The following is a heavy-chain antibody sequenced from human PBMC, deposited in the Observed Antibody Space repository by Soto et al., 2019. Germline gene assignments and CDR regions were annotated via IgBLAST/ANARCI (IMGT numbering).Heavy chain of an antibody. CDR2: IIPIFGTA. D-gene: IGHD3-10*01. CDR3: ARVTGLYYGSGSYSPLYYFDY. CDR1: GGTFSSYA. J-gene: IGHJ4*02. Sequence: SVKVSCKASGGTFSSYAISWVRQAPGQGLEWMGGIIPIFGTANYAQKFQGRVTITADKSTSTAYMELSSLRSEDTAVYYCARVTGLYYGSGSYSPLYYFDYWGQGTLVTVSS. V-gene: IGHV1-69*06.